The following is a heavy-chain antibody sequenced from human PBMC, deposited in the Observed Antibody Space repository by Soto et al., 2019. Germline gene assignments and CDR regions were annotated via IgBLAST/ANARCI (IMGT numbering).Heavy chain of an antibody. J-gene: IGHJ4*02. CDR2: ISSDGTKK. CDR3: ARDEYYDPSGPPYDY. D-gene: IGHD3-16*01. V-gene: IGHV3-30-3*01. CDR1: GFTFSSYA. Sequence: PGGSLRLSCAASGFTFSSYAMHWVRQVPGKGLEWVAVISSDGTKKSYADSVKGRFTISRDNSKDTLFLQMNSLRTEDTAVYYCARDEYYDPSGPPYDYWGQGSLVTVSS.